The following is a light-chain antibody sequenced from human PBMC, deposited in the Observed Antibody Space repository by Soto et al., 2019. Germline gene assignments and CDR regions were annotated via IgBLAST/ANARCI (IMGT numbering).Light chain of an antibody. Sequence: QSVRTQPSSVSGSPGQSITISFTGTSSDVGGYNYVSWYQQHPGKAPKLMIYDVSNRPSGVSNRFSGSKSGNTASLTISGLQAEDEADYYCSSYTSSSHYVFGTGTKVTVL. CDR2: DVS. J-gene: IGLJ1*01. V-gene: IGLV2-14*01. CDR1: SSDVGGYNY. CDR3: SSYTSSSHYV.